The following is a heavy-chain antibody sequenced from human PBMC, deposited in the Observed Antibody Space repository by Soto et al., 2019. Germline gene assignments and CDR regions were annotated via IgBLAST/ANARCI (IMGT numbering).Heavy chain of an antibody. CDR3: AREGIAVAAYYYYGMDV. D-gene: IGHD6-19*01. Sequence: ASVKVSCKASGYTFTGYYMHWVRQAPGQGLEWMGWINPNSGGTNYAQKFQGWVTMTRDTSISTAYMELSRLRSDDTAVYYCAREGIAVAAYYYYGMDVWGQGTTVTVSS. CDR2: INPNSGGT. CDR1: GYTFTGYY. V-gene: IGHV1-2*04. J-gene: IGHJ6*02.